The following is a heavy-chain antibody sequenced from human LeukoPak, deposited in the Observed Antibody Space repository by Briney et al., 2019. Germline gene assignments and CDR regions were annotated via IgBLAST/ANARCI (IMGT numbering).Heavy chain of an antibody. CDR2: IKQDGSEK. D-gene: IGHD2-2*01. CDR3: AREAVPANYYGMDV. J-gene: IGHJ6*02. Sequence: GGSLRLSCAASGFTFSSYGMHWVRQAPGKGLEWVANIKQDGSEKYYVDSVKGRFTISRDNAKNSLYLQMNSLRAEDTAVYYCAREAVPANYYGMDVWGQGTTVTVSS. V-gene: IGHV3-7*01. CDR1: GFTFSSYG.